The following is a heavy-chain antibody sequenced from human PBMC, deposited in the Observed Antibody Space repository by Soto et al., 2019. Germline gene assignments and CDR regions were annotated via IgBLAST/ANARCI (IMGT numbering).Heavy chain of an antibody. Sequence: HPWGSLRLSCAVSGLTFDTYAISCVRHSALKWREWVSTIDRISSRTHYADSVKGRFTISRDNSKNTLYLQTNSLRVEDTAVYYCAKGALGYCHHGICYQHSDYWGQGTLVTVSS. CDR3: AKGALGYCHHGICYQHSDY. CDR2: IDRISSRT. J-gene: IGHJ4*02. V-gene: IGHV3-23*05. D-gene: IGHD2-8*01. CDR1: GLTFDTYA.